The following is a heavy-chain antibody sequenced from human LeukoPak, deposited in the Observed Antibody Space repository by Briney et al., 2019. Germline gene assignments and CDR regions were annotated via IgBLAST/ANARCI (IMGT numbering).Heavy chain of an antibody. V-gene: IGHV4-4*02. CDR2: IYHSGST. J-gene: IGHJ4*02. D-gene: IGHD3-10*01. Sequence: SGTLSLTCAVSGGSISSSNWWSWVRQPPGKGLEWIGEIYHSGSTNYNPSLKSRVTISVDKSKNQFSLKLSSVTAADTAVYYCARSSLLWFGELLPYIYYFDYWGQGTLVTVSS. CDR1: GGSISSSNW. CDR3: ARSSLLWFGELLPYIYYFDY.